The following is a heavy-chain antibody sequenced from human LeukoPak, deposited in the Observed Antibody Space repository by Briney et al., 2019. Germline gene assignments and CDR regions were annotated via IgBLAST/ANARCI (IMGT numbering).Heavy chain of an antibody. D-gene: IGHD2-2*01. J-gene: IGHJ4*02. V-gene: IGHV3-21*06. CDR1: GFTFSSYN. Sequence: GGSLRLSCAASGFTFSSYNMKGVRQAPGKGLEWVSFISTTSNYIYYADSVKGRFTISRDNAKNSLYLQMNSLRGEDAALYYCARAGVCSTTSCDGGIDYWGQGTLVTVSS. CDR3: ARAGVCSTTSCDGGIDY. CDR2: ISTTSNYI.